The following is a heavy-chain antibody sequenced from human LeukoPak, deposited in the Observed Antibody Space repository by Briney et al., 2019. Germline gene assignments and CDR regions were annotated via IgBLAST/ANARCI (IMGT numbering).Heavy chain of an antibody. CDR3: ARHTSPYDSSGYYYGLDY. Sequence: SETLSLTSAVSGCSISSGYYWGWIRQPPGKGLEWIGSIYHSGSTYYNPSLKSRVTISVDTSKNQFSLKLSSVTAADTAVYYCARHTSPYDSSGYYYGLDYWGQGTLVTVSS. D-gene: IGHD3-22*01. V-gene: IGHV4-38-2*01. CDR1: GCSISSGYY. CDR2: IYHSGST. J-gene: IGHJ4*02.